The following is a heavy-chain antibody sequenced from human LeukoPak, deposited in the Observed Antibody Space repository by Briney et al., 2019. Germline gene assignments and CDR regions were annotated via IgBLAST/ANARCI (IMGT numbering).Heavy chain of an antibody. V-gene: IGHV3-64D*09. CDR3: ASTMVRGVIITRL. CDR1: GFTFSSYA. CDR2: ISSNGGST. D-gene: IGHD3-10*01. J-gene: IGHJ4*02. Sequence: PGGSLRLSCSASGFTFSSYAMHWVRQAPGKGLEYVSDISSNGGSTYYADSVKGRFTISRDNSKNTLYLQMSSLRAEDTAVYYCASTMVRGVIITRLWGQGTLVTVSS.